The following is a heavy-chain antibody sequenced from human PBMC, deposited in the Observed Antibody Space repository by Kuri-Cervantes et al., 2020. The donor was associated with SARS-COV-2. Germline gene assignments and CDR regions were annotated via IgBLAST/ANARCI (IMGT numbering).Heavy chain of an antibody. D-gene: IGHD1-7*01. J-gene: IGHJ4*02. CDR1: GLTFRDFY. CDR3: ARDRDNWNYPDY. CDR2: ISGSGNNI. Sequence: GGSLRLSCAVSGLTFRDFYMSWIRQAPGKGMEWIAYISGSGNNIFYSDSVMGRFTISRDNAENSLYLQMNSLRADDTAVYFCARDRDNWNYPDYWGQGTLVTVSS. V-gene: IGHV3-11*04.